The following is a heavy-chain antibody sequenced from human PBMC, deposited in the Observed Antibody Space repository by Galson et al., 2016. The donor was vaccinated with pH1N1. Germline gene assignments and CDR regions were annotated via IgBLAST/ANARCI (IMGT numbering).Heavy chain of an antibody. CDR1: GFTFSSCG. J-gene: IGHJ3*02. D-gene: IGHD4-17*01. CDR2: ILYNGNDK. Sequence: SLSLSCAASGFTFSSCGIYWVRQAPGKGLEWVGNILYNGNDKYYADSVKGRFTISRDSSMTTVHLQMISVTVEDTAVYFCARDESGYGDSFPGVFDIWGQGTMVTVSS. V-gene: IGHV3-30*12. CDR3: ARDESGYGDSFPGVFDI.